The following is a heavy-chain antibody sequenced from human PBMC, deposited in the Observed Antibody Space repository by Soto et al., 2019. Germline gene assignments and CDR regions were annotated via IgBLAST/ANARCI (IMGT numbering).Heavy chain of an antibody. D-gene: IGHD5-18*01. CDR1: GFTFSYYW. CDR3: VRDRDLDRDMVHADL. Sequence: GGSLRLSCAASGFTFSYYWMHWVRQAPGQGLLWVSRIHSDGSSTTYADSVKGRFTISRDNAKNTVSLQMNSLRDEDTAVYFCVRDRDLDRDMVHADLWGQGTLVTVSS. V-gene: IGHV3-74*01. CDR2: IHSDGSST. J-gene: IGHJ4*01.